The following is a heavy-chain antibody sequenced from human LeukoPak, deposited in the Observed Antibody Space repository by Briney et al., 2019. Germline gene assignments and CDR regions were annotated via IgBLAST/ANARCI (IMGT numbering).Heavy chain of an antibody. D-gene: IGHD6-13*01. CDR3: AKGRRQHPSFDY. CDR2: ISYDGSNK. V-gene: IGHV3-30*04. J-gene: IGHJ4*02. CDR1: GFTFSSYA. Sequence: GRSLRLSCAASGFTFSSYAIHWVRQAPGKGLEWVAVISYDGSNKYYADSVKGRFTISRDNSKNTLYLQMNSLRAEDTAVYYCAKGRRQHPSFDYWGQGTLVTVSS.